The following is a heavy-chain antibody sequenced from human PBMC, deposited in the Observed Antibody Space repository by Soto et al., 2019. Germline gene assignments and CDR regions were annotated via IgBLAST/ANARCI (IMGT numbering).Heavy chain of an antibody. D-gene: IGHD3-10*01. CDR3: ARHLGALTYFDY. CDR2: IYYSGST. CDR1: GGSISSSSYY. Sequence: SETLSLTCTVSGGSISSSSYYWGWIRQPPGKGLEWIGSIYYSGSTYYNPSLKSRVTISVDTSKNQFSLKLSSVTAADTAVYYWARHLGALTYFDYWGQGTLVTVSS. V-gene: IGHV4-39*01. J-gene: IGHJ4*02.